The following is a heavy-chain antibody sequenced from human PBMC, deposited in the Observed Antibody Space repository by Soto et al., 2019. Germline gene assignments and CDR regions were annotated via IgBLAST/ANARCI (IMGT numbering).Heavy chain of an antibody. D-gene: IGHD1-1*01. V-gene: IGHV4-4*02. CDR3: ARGGRGERLKGDYFDY. CDR1: GDSVTSGYW. J-gene: IGHJ4*02. CDR2: ISPSGSP. Sequence: QVQLQESGPGLVNPSGTLSLSCAVSGDSVTSGYWWTWVRQTPRKGLEWIGEISPSGSPNYNPSLWSRVTISVDKSKNQFSLKMISVTAADTAVYFCARGGRGERLKGDYFDYWGQGTLVTVSS.